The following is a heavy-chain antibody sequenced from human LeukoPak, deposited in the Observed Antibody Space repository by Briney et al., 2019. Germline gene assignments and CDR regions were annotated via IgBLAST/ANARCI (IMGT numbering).Heavy chain of an antibody. J-gene: IGHJ6*03. CDR2: IYHSGST. CDR3: ARDDRIHYGSGSSYYYMDV. D-gene: IGHD3-10*01. CDR1: GGSISSSNW. Sequence: SETLSLTCAVSGGSISSSNWWSWVRQPPGKGLEWIGEIYHSGSTNYNPSLKSRVTISVDKSKNQFSLKLSSVTAADTAVYYCARDDRIHYGSGSSYYYMDVWGKGTTVTVSS. V-gene: IGHV4-4*02.